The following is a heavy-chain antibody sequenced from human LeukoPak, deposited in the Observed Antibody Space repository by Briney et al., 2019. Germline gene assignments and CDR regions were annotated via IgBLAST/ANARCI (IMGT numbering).Heavy chain of an antibody. CDR1: GYTFTSYA. CDR3: ARAYYDFWSGYYDWFDP. Sequence: ASVKVSCKASGYTFTSYAMNWVRQAPGQGLEWMGWINTNTGNPTYAQGFTGRFVFSLDTSVSTAYLQISSLKAEDTAVYYCARAYYDFWSGYYDWFDPWGQGTLVTVSS. V-gene: IGHV7-4-1*02. D-gene: IGHD3-3*01. J-gene: IGHJ5*02. CDR2: INTNTGNP.